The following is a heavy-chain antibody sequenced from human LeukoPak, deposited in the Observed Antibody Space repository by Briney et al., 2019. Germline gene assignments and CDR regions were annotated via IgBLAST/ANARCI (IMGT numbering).Heavy chain of an antibody. CDR2: ISSSGSTI. V-gene: IGHV3-11*01. CDR3: ARVRAARHLFDY. Sequence: GGSLRLSCAASGFTFTNFWMSWIRQAPGKGLEWVSYISSSGSTIYYADSVKGRFTISRDNAKNSLYLQMNSLRAEDTAVYYCARVRAARHLFDYWGQGTLVTVSS. CDR1: GFTFTNFW. D-gene: IGHD6-6*01. J-gene: IGHJ4*02.